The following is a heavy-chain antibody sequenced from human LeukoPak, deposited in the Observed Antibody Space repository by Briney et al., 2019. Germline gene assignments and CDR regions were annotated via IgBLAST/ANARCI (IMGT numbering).Heavy chain of an antibody. J-gene: IGHJ3*02. CDR3: ARPRIAAAHDAFDI. CDR1: GGSISSYY. CDR2: IYYSGST. Sequence: SETLPLTRTVSGGSISSYYWSWIRQPPGKGLEWLGYIYYSGSTNYNPSLKSRVTISVDTSKNQFSLKLSSVTAADTAVYYCARPRIAAAHDAFDIWGQGTMVTVSS. V-gene: IGHV4-59*08. D-gene: IGHD6-13*01.